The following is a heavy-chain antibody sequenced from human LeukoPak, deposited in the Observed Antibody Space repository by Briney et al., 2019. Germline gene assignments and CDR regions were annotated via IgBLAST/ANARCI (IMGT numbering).Heavy chain of an antibody. CDR1: GGSISSNSYY. Sequence: SETLSLTCTVSGGSISSNSYYWGWIRQPPGKGLEWIGTINYSGSTYSNPSLKSRVAVSVDTSKNQFSLKLSSVTAADTAVYYCARQGGSRRLYYFDYWGQGALVTVSS. D-gene: IGHD2-15*01. J-gene: IGHJ4*02. V-gene: IGHV4-39*01. CDR3: ARQGGSRRLYYFDY. CDR2: INYSGST.